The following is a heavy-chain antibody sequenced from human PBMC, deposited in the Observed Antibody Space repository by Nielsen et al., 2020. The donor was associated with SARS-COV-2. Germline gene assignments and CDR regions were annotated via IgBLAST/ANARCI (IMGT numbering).Heavy chain of an antibody. D-gene: IGHD3-10*01. Sequence: WIRQPPGKGLEWVSFISVTGGRRDYADSVKGRFTISRDNSKNTLYLQMNSLRAEDTAVYYCAKFFRRGITMVQGVYDYYFDYWGQGTLVTVSS. J-gene: IGHJ4*02. CDR3: AKFFRRGITMVQGVYDYYFDY. V-gene: IGHV3-23*01. CDR2: ISVTGGRR.